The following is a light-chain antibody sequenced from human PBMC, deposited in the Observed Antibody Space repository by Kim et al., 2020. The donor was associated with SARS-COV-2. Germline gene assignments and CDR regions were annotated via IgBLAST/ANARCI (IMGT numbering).Light chain of an antibody. Sequence: LSPGERATLSCSANQRISSNYLAWYQHKPGQSPRLLIHDASNRATGIPDRFSGSGSGTDFTLTISRLEPEDFAVYYCHQYIRSPYSFGQGTKLEI. CDR1: QRISSNY. V-gene: IGKV3-20*01. J-gene: IGKJ2*03. CDR3: HQYIRSPYS. CDR2: DAS.